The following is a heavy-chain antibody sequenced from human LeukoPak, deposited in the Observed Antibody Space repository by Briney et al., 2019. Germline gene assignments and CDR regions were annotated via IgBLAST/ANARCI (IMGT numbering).Heavy chain of an antibody. D-gene: IGHD1-14*01. CDR3: ARVKPDYYYYMDV. J-gene: IGHJ6*03. Sequence: ASVKVSCKASGYTFIRYDMSWVRQATGQGLEWMGWMNPNSGHTDYAQKFQGRVTITRNTSISTVYMELSSLRSEDTAVYYCARVKPDYYYYMDVWGKGTTVTVSS. V-gene: IGHV1-8*01. CDR2: MNPNSGHT. CDR1: GYTFIRYD.